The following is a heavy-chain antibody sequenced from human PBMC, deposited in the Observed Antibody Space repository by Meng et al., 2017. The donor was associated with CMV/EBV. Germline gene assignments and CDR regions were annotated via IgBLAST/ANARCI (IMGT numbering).Heavy chain of an antibody. Sequence: ASVKVSCKASGYTFTGYYMHWVRQAPGQGLEWMGWINPNSGGTNYAQKFQGRVTMTRDTSISTTYMELSRLRSDDTAVYYCARVNQVRIAAAGIGYWGQGTLVTSPQ. V-gene: IGHV1-2*02. CDR1: GYTFTGYY. CDR3: ARVNQVRIAAAGIGY. D-gene: IGHD6-13*01. CDR2: INPNSGGT. J-gene: IGHJ4*02.